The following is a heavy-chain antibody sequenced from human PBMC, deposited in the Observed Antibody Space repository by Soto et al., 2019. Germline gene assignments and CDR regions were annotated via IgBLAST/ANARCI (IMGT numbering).Heavy chain of an antibody. Sequence: QVQLVQSGAEVKKPGASVKVSCKASGYTFNSYGISWVRQAPGQGLEWMGWISAYNGNTNYAQKLQGRVPMTTDTSTSTASMERRSLRSDDTAVYYCARDRGGYRSDYSSYWGQGPLVTVSS. J-gene: IGHJ4*02. V-gene: IGHV1-18*04. CDR2: ISAYNGNT. D-gene: IGHD6-19*01. CDR1: GYTFNSYG. CDR3: ARDRGGYRSDYSSY.